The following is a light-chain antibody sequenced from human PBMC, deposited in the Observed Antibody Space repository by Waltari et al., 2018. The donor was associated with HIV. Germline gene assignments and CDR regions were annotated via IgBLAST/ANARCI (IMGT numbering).Light chain of an antibody. CDR3: QAWDGSSVV. CDR2: EDR. V-gene: IGLV3-1*01. CDR1: KLGDNY. J-gene: IGLJ3*02. Sequence: SYEVTQPPSVSVSPGQTASISCSGDKLGDNYVSWYQQKPGQTPVLVIYEDRKRPSGIPERFSGSTSGNTVTLTISGTQAMDEAAYFCQAWDGSSVVFGGGTNLTVL.